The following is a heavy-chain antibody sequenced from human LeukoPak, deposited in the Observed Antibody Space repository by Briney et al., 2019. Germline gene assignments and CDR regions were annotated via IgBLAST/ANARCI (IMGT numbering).Heavy chain of an antibody. D-gene: IGHD4/OR15-4a*01. J-gene: IGHJ6*02. V-gene: IGHV3-73*01. CDR3: AGANLDYYGMDV. CDR2: IRSEANSYAT. CDR1: GFTFSGSA. Sequence: GGSLRLSCAASGFTFSGSAMHWVRQAPGKGLEWVGRIRSEANSYATAYGESVKGRFTFSRDESKNTAYLQMDSLQTEDTAVYYCAGANLDYYGMDVWGQGTTVTVSS.